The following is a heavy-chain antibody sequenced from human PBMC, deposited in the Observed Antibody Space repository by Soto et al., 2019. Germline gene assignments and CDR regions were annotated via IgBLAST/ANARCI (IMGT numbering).Heavy chain of an antibody. D-gene: IGHD3-22*01. J-gene: IGHJ4*02. CDR2: ITGSGVTT. CDR1: GFTFRSYA. CDR3: AKDLLHTYSYDSSGFFDY. Sequence: EVQLLESGGGLVQPGGSLRLSCAAAGFTFRSYAMNWVRQAPGKGLEWVSRITGSGVTTYYANSVKGRFTISRDNSNNTLSLQMNSLRAEDKAVYYCAKDLLHTYSYDSSGFFDYWGQGTLVTVSS. V-gene: IGHV3-23*01.